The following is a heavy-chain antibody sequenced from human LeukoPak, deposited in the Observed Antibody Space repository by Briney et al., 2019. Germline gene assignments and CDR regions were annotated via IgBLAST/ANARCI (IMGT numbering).Heavy chain of an antibody. CDR1: GYTFTDYY. D-gene: IGHD2-21*01. Sequence: ASVKVSCKASGYTFTDYYVNWVRQAPGPGLEWVGWINPTSGGTSYAQKFQGRVTLTRDTSINTAYMALSSLRYDDTAIYYCARGHSGDGYHFDYWGQGTLVAVSS. J-gene: IGHJ4*02. V-gene: IGHV1-2*02. CDR2: INPTSGGT. CDR3: ARGHSGDGYHFDY.